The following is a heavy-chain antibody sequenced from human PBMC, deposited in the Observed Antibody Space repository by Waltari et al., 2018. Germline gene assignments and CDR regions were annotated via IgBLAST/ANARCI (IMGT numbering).Heavy chain of an antibody. J-gene: IGHJ3*02. D-gene: IGHD6-19*01. CDR1: GGSISSHY. Sequence: QVQLQESGPGLVKPSETLSLTCTVSGGSISSHYWSWIRQPPGKGLEWIGYIYYSGSTNYNPSLKSRVTISVDTSKNQFSLKLSSVTAADTAVYYCARDGSGSSGWRRSGAFDIWGQGTMVTVSS. V-gene: IGHV4-59*11. CDR2: IYYSGST. CDR3: ARDGSGSSGWRRSGAFDI.